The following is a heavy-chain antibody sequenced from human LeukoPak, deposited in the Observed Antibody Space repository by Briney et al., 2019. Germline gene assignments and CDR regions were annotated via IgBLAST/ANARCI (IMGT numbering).Heavy chain of an antibody. J-gene: IGHJ3*01. CDR1: GFTFSSYA. Sequence: GGSLRLSCAASGFTFSSYAMSWVRQAPGKGLEWVSSISWNSANIVYADSVKGRFTISRDNAKNSLYLQMNSLRTEDTAFYYCTKGAVTRVQWLGAFDLWGQGTLVTVSS. CDR3: TKGAVTRVQWLGAFDL. CDR2: ISWNSANI. V-gene: IGHV3-9*01. D-gene: IGHD6-19*01.